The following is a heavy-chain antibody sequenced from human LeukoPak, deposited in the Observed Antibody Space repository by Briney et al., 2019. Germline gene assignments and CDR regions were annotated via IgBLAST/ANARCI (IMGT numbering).Heavy chain of an antibody. Sequence: GGSLRLSCAASGFTFSHLAMYWVRQAPGKGLECVSLISDDTYTKYYADSVKGRFIISRDNSKNMLYPQMNGLGTDDSALYYCTVATETTFDYWGQGSLVTVSS. V-gene: IGHV3-30*04. J-gene: IGHJ4*02. D-gene: IGHD4-17*01. CDR1: GFTFSHLA. CDR3: TVATETTFDY. CDR2: ISDDTYTK.